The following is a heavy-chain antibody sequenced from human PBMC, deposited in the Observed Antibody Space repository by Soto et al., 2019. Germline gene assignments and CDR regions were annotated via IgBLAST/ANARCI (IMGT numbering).Heavy chain of an antibody. V-gene: IGHV4-59*01. Sequence: LSLTCTVSGGSISSYYWSWIRQPPGKGLEWIGYIYYSGSTNYNPSLKSRVTISVDTSKNQFSLKLSSVTAADTAVYYCARDPGWIQLWSRAYYYYGMDVWGQGTTVTVSS. CDR3: ARDPGWIQLWSRAYYYYGMDV. D-gene: IGHD5-18*01. CDR1: GGSISSYY. J-gene: IGHJ6*02. CDR2: IYYSGST.